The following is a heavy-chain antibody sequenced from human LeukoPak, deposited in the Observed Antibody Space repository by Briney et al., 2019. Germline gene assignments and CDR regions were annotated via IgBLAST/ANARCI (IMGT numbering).Heavy chain of an antibody. D-gene: IGHD6-19*01. CDR1: GFTFSSYA. CDR3: AKDGVGSGWYFDL. CDR2: FSGSGGRT. J-gene: IGHJ2*01. V-gene: IGHV3-23*01. Sequence: QPGGSLRLSSAASGFTFSSYAMSWVRQAPGEGVEWVSAFSGSGGRTYYADSVKGRFTISRDNSKNTLYLQMNSLRAEETAVYYCAKDGVGSGWYFDLWGRGTLVTVSS.